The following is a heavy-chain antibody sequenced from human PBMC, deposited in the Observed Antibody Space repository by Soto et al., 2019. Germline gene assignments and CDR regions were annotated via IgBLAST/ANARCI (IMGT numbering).Heavy chain of an antibody. CDR3: ARPERGGMDV. Sequence: VQLVESGGGVVQPGRSLRLSCAASGFTFSSYTMNWVRQAPGKGLEWVSSISSSSSYIYYADSVRGRFTISRDNAKNSLYLQMNSLRAEDTAVYYCARPERGGMDVWGQGTTVTVSS. CDR2: ISSSSSYI. CDR1: GFTFSSYT. J-gene: IGHJ6*02. V-gene: IGHV3-21*01.